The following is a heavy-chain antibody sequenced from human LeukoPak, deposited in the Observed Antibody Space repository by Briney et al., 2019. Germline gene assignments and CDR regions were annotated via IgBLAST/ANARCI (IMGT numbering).Heavy chain of an antibody. CDR3: AKDESYDSRGYGLDY. CDR1: GFTFDDYA. Sequence: GGSLRLSCAASGFTFDDYAMHWVRQAPGKGLEWVSGISWNSGSIGYADSVKGRFTISRDSAKNSLYLQMNSLRAEDTALYYCAKDESYDSRGYGLDYWGQGTLVTVSS. D-gene: IGHD3-22*01. V-gene: IGHV3-9*01. CDR2: ISWNSGSI. J-gene: IGHJ4*02.